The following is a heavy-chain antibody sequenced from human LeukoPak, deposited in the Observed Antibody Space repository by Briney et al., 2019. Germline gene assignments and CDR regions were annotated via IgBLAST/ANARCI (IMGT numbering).Heavy chain of an antibody. CDR2: MNPNSGNT. CDR3: ARAGGSYIYYYYYYMDV. Sequence: ASVKVSCKASGYTFTSYDINWVRQATGQGLEWMGWMNPNSGNTGYAQKFQGRVTITRNTSISTAYMELSSLRPEDTAVYYCARAGGSYIYYYYYYMDVWGKGTTVTVSS. CDR1: GYTFTSYD. D-gene: IGHD1-26*01. V-gene: IGHV1-8*03. J-gene: IGHJ6*03.